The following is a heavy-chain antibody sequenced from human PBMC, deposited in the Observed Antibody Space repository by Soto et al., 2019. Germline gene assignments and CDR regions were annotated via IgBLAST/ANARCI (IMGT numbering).Heavy chain of an antibody. D-gene: IGHD6-6*01. J-gene: IGHJ4*02. CDR3: ARDHSSSSEAYRY. Sequence: EVQLVESGGGLVKPGGSLRLSCAASGFTFSSYSMNWVRQAPGKGLEWVSSISSSSSYIYYADSVKGRFTISRDNAKNSLYLQMNSLRAEDTAVYYCARDHSSSSEAYRYWGPGTLVTVSS. CDR2: ISSSSSYI. CDR1: GFTFSSYS. V-gene: IGHV3-21*01.